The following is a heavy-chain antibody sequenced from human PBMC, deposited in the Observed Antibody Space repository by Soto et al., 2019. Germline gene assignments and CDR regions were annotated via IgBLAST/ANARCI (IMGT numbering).Heavy chain of an antibody. CDR1: GYTFTSYG. J-gene: IGHJ3*02. V-gene: IGHV1-18*01. CDR3: ARDLLYVAGSAPPDDAFDI. D-gene: IGHD6-19*01. CDR2: ISAYNGNT. Sequence: GASVKVSCKASGYTFTSYGISWVRQAPGQGLEWMGWISAYNGNTNYAQKLQGRVTMTTDTSTSTAYMELRSLRSDDTAVYYCARDLLYVAGSAPPDDAFDIWGQGTMVTVSS.